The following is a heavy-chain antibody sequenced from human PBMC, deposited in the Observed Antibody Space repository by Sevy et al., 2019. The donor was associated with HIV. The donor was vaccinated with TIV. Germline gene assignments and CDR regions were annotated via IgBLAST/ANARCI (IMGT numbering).Heavy chain of an antibody. CDR2: INEDGSTK. CDR1: GFNIRTHW. D-gene: IGHD3-22*01. Sequence: GGSLRLSCAASGFNIRTHWMLWVRQAPGKGLEWVANINEDGSTKYYLDSVKGRFTISRDNPKNTLYLQINSLRAEDTAVYYCARVNDYYDSSGYYYVSDYWGQGTLVTVSS. J-gene: IGHJ4*02. CDR3: ARVNDYYDSSGYYYVSDY. V-gene: IGHV3-7*01.